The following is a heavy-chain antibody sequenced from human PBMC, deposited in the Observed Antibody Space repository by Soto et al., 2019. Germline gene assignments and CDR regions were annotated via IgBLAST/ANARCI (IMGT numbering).Heavy chain of an antibody. CDR1: GGTFSSYA. D-gene: IGHD6-13*01. Sequence: QVQLVQSGAEVKKPGSSVKVSCKASGGTFSSYAISWVRQAPGQGLEWMGGIIPIFGTANYAQKFQGRVTITADESSSTPYMELSSLRSEDTAVYYCARESAYSSSWYYYGMDVWGQGITVTVSS. CDR2: IIPIFGTA. V-gene: IGHV1-69*01. J-gene: IGHJ6*02. CDR3: ARESAYSSSWYYYGMDV.